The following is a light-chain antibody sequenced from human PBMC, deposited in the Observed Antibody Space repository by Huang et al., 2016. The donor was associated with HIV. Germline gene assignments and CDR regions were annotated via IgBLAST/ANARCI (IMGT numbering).Light chain of an antibody. V-gene: IGKV3-11*01. CDR1: QSVGNY. CDR3: QQRSSGVT. CDR2: ETS. Sequence: IVLTQSPATLSWYPGERVTLSCRASQSVGNYIAWYQQHPGQSPKLLIYETSNRATGTPVRFSGSGSGTDFTLTISSLESDDFAVYYCQQRSSGVTFGGGTKIQVK. J-gene: IGKJ4*01.